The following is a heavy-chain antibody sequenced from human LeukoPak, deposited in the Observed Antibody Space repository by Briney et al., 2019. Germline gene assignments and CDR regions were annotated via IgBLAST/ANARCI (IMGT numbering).Heavy chain of an antibody. J-gene: IGHJ1*01. CDR3: AKEKWRTNYYGSGSYSRGRVFQH. Sequence: PGGSLRLSCAASGFTFSSYGMTWVRQAPGKGLEWVSYISSSSSTIYYADSVRGRFTISRDNSKNTLYLQMNSLRADDTAVYYCAKEKWRTNYYGSGSYSRGRVFQHWGQGTLVTVSS. CDR2: ISSSSSTI. CDR1: GFTFSSYG. D-gene: IGHD3-10*01. V-gene: IGHV3-48*01.